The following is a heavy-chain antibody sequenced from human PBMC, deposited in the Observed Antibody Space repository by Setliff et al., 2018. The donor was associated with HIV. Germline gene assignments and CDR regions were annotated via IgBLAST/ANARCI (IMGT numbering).Heavy chain of an antibody. CDR2: ISAYNDNT. V-gene: IGHV1-18*01. CDR1: GYTFSNYG. Sequence: ASVKVSCKASGYTFSNYGISWVRQAPGQGLEWMGWISAYNDNTHYAQKLQGRVTMTTDTSASIAYMELSRLRSEDTGVYYCARDPRSGYDSDTAMVTVYYYYMDVWGKGTTVTVSS. J-gene: IGHJ6*03. CDR3: ARDPRSGYDSDTAMVTVYYYYMDV. D-gene: IGHD5-18*01.